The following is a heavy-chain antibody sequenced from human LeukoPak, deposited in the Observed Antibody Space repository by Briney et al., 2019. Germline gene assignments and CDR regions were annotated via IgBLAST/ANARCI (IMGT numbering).Heavy chain of an antibody. CDR1: GGSISSYY. V-gene: IGHV4-4*07. CDR3: AGAPVTTVTRGWFDP. J-gene: IGHJ5*02. Sequence: SETLSLTCTVSGGSISSYYWSWIRQPAGKGLEWIGRIYTSGSTNYNPSLESRVTMSVDTSKNQFSLKLSSVTAADTAVYYCAGAPVTTVTRGWFDPWGQGTLVTVSS. D-gene: IGHD4-11*01. CDR2: IYTSGST.